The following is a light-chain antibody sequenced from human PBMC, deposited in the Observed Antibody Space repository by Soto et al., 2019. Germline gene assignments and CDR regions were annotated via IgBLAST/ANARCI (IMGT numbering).Light chain of an antibody. V-gene: IGLV2-11*01. CDR2: DVS. Sequence: QSALTQPRSVSGSPGQSVTISCTGTSSDVGGYNYVSWYQHHPGKAPKLMIYDVSKRPSGVPDRFSGSKSGNTASLTISGLQAEDEAEYYCCSYAGSYTVVAFGGGTKVTVL. CDR3: CSYAGSYTVVA. J-gene: IGLJ2*01. CDR1: SSDVGGYNY.